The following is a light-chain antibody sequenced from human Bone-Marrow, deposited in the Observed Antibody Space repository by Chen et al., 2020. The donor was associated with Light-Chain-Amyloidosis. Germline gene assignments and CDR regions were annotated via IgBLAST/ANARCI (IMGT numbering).Light chain of an antibody. J-gene: IGKJ4*01. CDR1: RATGGW. V-gene: IGKV1-12*01. CDR2: AAS. Sequence: DIQMTQSPSSVSASVGDTVTTTCRASRATGGWVAWFQQKPGEAPKLLISAASTLHSGVPSRFSGGGSGTEFTLTINGLQSEDFATYYCQQANSFPLSFGGGTRVEIQ. CDR3: QQANSFPLS.